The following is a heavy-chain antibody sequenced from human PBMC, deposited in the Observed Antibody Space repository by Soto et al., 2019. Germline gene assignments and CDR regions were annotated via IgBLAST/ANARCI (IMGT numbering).Heavy chain of an antibody. CDR3: ARDPSGSYSRLDY. D-gene: IGHD1-26*01. J-gene: IGHJ4*02. V-gene: IGHV1-3*01. CDR1: GYTFTSYT. Sequence: QVQLVQSGAEVKTPGASVKVSCKASGYTFTSYTMHWVRRAPGQRLEWMGWINAGNGNTKYSQKFQGRVTITRDTSASTAYMELSSLRSEDTAVYYCARDPSGSYSRLDYWGQGTLVTVSS. CDR2: INAGNGNT.